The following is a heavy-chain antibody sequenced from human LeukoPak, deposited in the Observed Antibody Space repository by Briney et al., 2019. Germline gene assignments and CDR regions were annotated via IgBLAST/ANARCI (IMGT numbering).Heavy chain of an antibody. D-gene: IGHD6-19*01. CDR1: GFTFSNYW. Sequence: GGSLRLSCAASGFTFSNYWMHWVRQAPGEALMWVSRIKSDGSSTTYADSVKGRFTISRDNAKNSLYLQMNSLRVEDTAFYYSAKDNRRHYTSGPNPDSLHWGQGALVTVSS. CDR2: IKSDGSST. V-gene: IGHV3-74*01. CDR3: AKDNRRHYTSGPNPDSLH. J-gene: IGHJ4*02.